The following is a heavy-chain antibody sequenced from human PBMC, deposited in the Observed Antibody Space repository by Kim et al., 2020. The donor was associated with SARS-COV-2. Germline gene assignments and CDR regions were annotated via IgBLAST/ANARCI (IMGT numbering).Heavy chain of an antibody. Sequence: SVKVSCKASGGTFSSYAISWVRQAPGQGLEWMGGIIPIFGTANYAQKFQGRVTITADESTSTAYMELSSLRSEDTAVYYCARDSWPNGVVIFRMYNWFDPWGQGTLVTVSS. D-gene: IGHD3-3*01. J-gene: IGHJ5*02. CDR1: GGTFSSYA. CDR3: ARDSWPNGVVIFRMYNWFDP. CDR2: IIPIFGTA. V-gene: IGHV1-69*13.